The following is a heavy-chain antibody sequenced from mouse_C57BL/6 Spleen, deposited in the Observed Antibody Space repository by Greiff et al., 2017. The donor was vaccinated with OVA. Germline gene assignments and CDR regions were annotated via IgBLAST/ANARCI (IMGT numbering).Heavy chain of an antibody. Sequence: VQLVESGAELVKPGASVKLSCKASGYTFTEYTIHWVKQRSGQGLEWIGWFYPGSGSIKYNEKFKDKATLTADKSSSTVYMELSRLTSEDSAVYFCARHEDPGYYGSSYYFDYWGQGTTLTVSS. CDR3: ARHEDPGYYGSSYYFDY. J-gene: IGHJ2*01. D-gene: IGHD1-1*01. V-gene: IGHV1-62-2*01. CDR1: GYTFTEYT. CDR2: FYPGSGSI.